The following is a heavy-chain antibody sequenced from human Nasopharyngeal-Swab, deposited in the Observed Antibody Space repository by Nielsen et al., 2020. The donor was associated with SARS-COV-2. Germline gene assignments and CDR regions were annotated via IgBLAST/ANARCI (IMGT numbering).Heavy chain of an antibody. V-gene: IGHV1-58*01. J-gene: IGHJ6*02. CDR2: IVVGSGNT. CDR1: GFTFTSSA. CDR3: ARDEVGTGYWTGYGMDV. D-gene: IGHD3/OR15-3a*01. Sequence: SVKVSCKASGFTFTSSAVQWVRQARGQRLEWIGWIVVGSGNTNYAQKFQERVTITRDMSTSTVYMELSSLRSEDTAVYYCARDEVGTGYWTGYGMDVWGQGTTVTVSS.